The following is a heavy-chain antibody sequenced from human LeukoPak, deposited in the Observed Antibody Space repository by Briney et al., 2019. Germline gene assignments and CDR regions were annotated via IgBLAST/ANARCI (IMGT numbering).Heavy chain of an antibody. V-gene: IGHV3-7*03. Sequence: GGSLRLSCAASGFSFSTIYMSWVRQTPGQGLEWVANINVDGTAEYYVDSVKGRFTISRDNANNSLYLQMNSLRAEDTAVYYCARDPYRFAFDIWGQGTVVLVSS. J-gene: IGHJ3*02. CDR1: GFSFSTIY. CDR3: ARDPYRFAFDI. CDR2: INVDGTAE. D-gene: IGHD1-26*01.